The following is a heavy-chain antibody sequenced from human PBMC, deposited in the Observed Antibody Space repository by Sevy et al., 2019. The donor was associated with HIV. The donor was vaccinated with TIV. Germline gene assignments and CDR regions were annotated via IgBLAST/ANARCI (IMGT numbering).Heavy chain of an antibody. CDR1: GGSISSSSCY. V-gene: IGHV4-39*01. CDR3: ARRHSIFSFDP. J-gene: IGHJ5*02. D-gene: IGHD3-9*01. CDR2: VYYSGST. Sequence: SETLSLTCTVSGGSISSSSCYWGWIRQTPGKGLDWIGSVYYSGSTYYNPSLKSRVTISVDTSKNQFSLKLSSVTAADTAVYYCARRHSIFSFDPWGQGTLVTVSS.